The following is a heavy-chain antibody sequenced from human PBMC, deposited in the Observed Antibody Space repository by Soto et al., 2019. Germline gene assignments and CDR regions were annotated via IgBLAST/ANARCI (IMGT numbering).Heavy chain of an antibody. CDR2: ISSNGGST. CDR1: GFTFSSYA. V-gene: IGHV3-64*01. CDR3: ARGGVSWVAATPVTHFDY. J-gene: IGHJ4*02. D-gene: IGHD2-15*01. Sequence: GGSLRLSCAASGFTFSSYAMHWVRQAPGKGLEYVSAISSNGGSTYYANSVKGRFTISRDNSKNTLYLQMGSLRAEDMAVYYCARGGVSWVAATPVTHFDYWGQGTLVTVSS.